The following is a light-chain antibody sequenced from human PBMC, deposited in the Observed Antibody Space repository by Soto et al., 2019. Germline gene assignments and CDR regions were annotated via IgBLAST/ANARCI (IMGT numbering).Light chain of an antibody. J-gene: IGLJ3*02. V-gene: IGLV2-8*02. CDR1: STDVGNYTY. CDR3: SSYAGSNNWV. Sequence: QSALTQPPSASMSPVQSLTISCTGTSTDVGNYTYVSWYQQHPGKAPKLMISDVNRRPSGVPDRFSGSKSGNTASLTVSGLQAEDEADYYGSSYAGSNNWVFGGGTKLTVL. CDR2: DVN.